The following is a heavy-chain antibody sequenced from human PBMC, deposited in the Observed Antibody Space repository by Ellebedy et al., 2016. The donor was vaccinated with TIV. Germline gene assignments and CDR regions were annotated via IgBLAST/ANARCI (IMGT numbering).Heavy chain of an antibody. D-gene: IGHD6-19*01. CDR2: IIPVFGTA. J-gene: IGHJ3*02. Sequence: ASVKVSCKASGGTFSSYAISWARQAPGQGLEWMGGIIPVFGTANYAQKFRGRVTITADESTSTAYMELSSLRSEDTAVYYCASTAAVAGIVFVGAFDIWGQGTMVTVSS. V-gene: IGHV1-69*13. CDR3: ASTAAVAGIVFVGAFDI. CDR1: GGTFSSYA.